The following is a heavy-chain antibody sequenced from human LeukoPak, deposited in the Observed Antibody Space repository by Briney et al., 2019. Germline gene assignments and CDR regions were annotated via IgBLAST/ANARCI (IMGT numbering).Heavy chain of an antibody. J-gene: IGHJ5*02. CDR2: INHSGST. CDR3: AGGTYYYGSGSPLSDP. D-gene: IGHD3-10*01. CDR1: GGSFSGYY. Sequence: SETLSLTCAVYGGSFSGYYWSWIRQPPGKGLEWIGEINHSGSTNYNPSLKSRVTISVDTSKNQFSLKLSSVTAADTAVYYCAGGTYYYGSGSPLSDPWGQGTLVTVSS. V-gene: IGHV4-34*01.